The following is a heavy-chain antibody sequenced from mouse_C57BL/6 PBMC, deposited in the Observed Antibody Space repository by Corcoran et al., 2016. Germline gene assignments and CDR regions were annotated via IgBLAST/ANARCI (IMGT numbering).Heavy chain of an antibody. J-gene: IGHJ1*03. CDR2: INTYSGVP. CDR3: VRDSNWYFDV. CDR1: GYTFTTYG. Sequence: QIQLVHSGPELKKPGETVKIYCKASGYTFTTYGMTWVKQAQGKGLKWMGWINTYSGVPTHADDFKGRFAFSLETSASTAYLQINNLKNEDTATYFCVRDSNWYFDVWGTGTTVTVSS. V-gene: IGHV9-3*01. D-gene: IGHD2-5*01.